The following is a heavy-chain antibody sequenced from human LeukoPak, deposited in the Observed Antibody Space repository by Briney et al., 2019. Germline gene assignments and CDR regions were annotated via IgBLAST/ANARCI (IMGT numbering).Heavy chain of an antibody. J-gene: IGHJ4*02. D-gene: IGHD3-22*01. Sequence: ASVKVSCKASGYTFTNYYIHWVRQAPGQGLEWMGLINPGGDNTDYAQNFQGRVTMTRDTSTSTAYMELRSLRSDDTAVYYCASFHDSSGYRDYWGQGTLVTVSS. CDR1: GYTFTNYY. CDR2: INPGGDNT. CDR3: ASFHDSSGYRDY. V-gene: IGHV1-46*01.